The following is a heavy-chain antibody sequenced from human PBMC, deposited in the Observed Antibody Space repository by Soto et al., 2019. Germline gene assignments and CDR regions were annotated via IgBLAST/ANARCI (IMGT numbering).Heavy chain of an antibody. J-gene: IGHJ4*01. CDR3: AKDRGTLWFGELFN. D-gene: IGHD3-10*01. CDR1: GFTFNTYA. CDR2: ISGSGGSP. V-gene: IGHV3-23*01. Sequence: GGSLRLSCAASGFTFNTYAMTWVRQAPGKGLEWVSAISGSGGSPHYADSVKGRFTISRDNSKNTLYLQMHSLRVDDTAVYYCAKDRGTLWFGELFNWGHGTLVTVSS.